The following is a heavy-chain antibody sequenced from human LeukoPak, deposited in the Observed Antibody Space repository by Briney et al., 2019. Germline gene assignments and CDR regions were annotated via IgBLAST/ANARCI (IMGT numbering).Heavy chain of an antibody. Sequence: PSETLSLTCTVPGGSISSSSYYWGWIRQPPGKGLEWIGSIFYSGSTYYNPSLKSRVTISVDTSKNQFSLKLSSVTAADTAVYYCARGRYCSSTSCYGPNFDYWGQGTLVTVSS. CDR3: ARGRYCSSTSCYGPNFDY. CDR2: IFYSGST. CDR1: GGSISSSSYY. D-gene: IGHD2-2*01. V-gene: IGHV4-39*07. J-gene: IGHJ4*02.